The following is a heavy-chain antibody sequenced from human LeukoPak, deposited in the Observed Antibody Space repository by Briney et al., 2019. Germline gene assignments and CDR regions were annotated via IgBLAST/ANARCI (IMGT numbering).Heavy chain of an antibody. D-gene: IGHD3-10*01. CDR3: ARGPTYYYGSGD. CDR2: IYSGGST. CDR1: GFTVSSNF. V-gene: IGHV3-53*01. J-gene: IGHJ1*01. Sequence: PGGSLRLSCAASGFTVSSNFMSWVRQAPGKGLEWVSVIYSGGSTYYADSVKGRFTISRDNSKNTLYLQMNSLRAEDTAVYYCARGPTYYYGSGDWGQGTLVTVSS.